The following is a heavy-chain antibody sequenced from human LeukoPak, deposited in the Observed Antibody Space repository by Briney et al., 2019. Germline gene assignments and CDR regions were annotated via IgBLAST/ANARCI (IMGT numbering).Heavy chain of an antibody. CDR1: GFTFSSYW. V-gene: IGHV3-74*01. CDR3: ASDLFWDSSGYFGWYWYFDL. CDR2: INSDGSST. D-gene: IGHD3-22*01. J-gene: IGHJ2*01. Sequence: GGSLRLSCAASGFTFSSYWMHWVRQAPGKGLVWVSRINSDGSSTSYADSVKGRFTISRDNAKNTLYLQMNSLRAEDTAVYYCASDLFWDSSGYFGWYWYFDLWGRGTLVTVSS.